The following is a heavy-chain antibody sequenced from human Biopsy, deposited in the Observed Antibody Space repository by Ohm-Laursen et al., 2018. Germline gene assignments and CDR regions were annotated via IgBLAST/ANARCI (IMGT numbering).Heavy chain of an antibody. V-gene: IGHV3-23*01. D-gene: IGHD3-10*02. J-gene: IGHJ4*02. CDR3: AKDVFGGFSGSTDYYAYYFDS. Sequence: GSLRLSCAASGFTFSSFAMSWVRQAPGKGLVWVSGISDSGGSTHYADSVKGRSSISRDTSKNTLYLQMNSLRAEDTAVYYCAKDVFGGFSGSTDYYAYYFDSWGQGTLVTVSS. CDR2: ISDSGGST. CDR1: GFTFSSFA.